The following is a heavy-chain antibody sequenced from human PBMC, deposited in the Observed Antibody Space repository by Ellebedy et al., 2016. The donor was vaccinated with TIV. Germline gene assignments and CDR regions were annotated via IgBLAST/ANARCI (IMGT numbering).Heavy chain of an antibody. D-gene: IGHD6-19*01. Sequence: SQTLSLTXXISGDSVSSNSAAWNWIRQSPSRGLEWLGRTYYRSKWYNDYAVSVKSRITINPDTSKNQFSLQLNSVTPEDTAVYYCARAAGYSSGWANYYYYGMDVWGQGTTVTVSS. J-gene: IGHJ6*02. CDR2: TYYRSKWYN. CDR3: ARAAGYSSGWANYYYYGMDV. CDR1: GDSVSSNSAA. V-gene: IGHV6-1*01.